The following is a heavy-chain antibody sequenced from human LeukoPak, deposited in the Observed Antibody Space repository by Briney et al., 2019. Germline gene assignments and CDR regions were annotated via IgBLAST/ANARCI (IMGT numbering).Heavy chain of an antibody. CDR3: AREGGFYRPLDY. D-gene: IGHD3-3*01. Sequence: SETLSLTCGVSGGSVINTNWWTWVRQPPGKGLEWIGEVHLDGRTDYNPSLESRLTMSVDVSENQVSLKLTSVTAADTAVYYCAREGGFYRPLDYSGQGTLVTVSS. CDR1: GGSVINTNW. CDR2: VHLDGRT. J-gene: IGHJ4*02. V-gene: IGHV4-4*02.